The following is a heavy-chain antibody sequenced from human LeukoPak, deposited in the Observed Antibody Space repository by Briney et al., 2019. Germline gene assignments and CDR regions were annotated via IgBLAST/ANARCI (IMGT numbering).Heavy chain of an antibody. V-gene: IGHV4-61*02. J-gene: IGHJ4*02. Sequence: SQTLSLTCTVSGGSISSGSYYWSWIRQPAGKGLEWIGRIYTSGSTNYNPSLKSRVTISVDTSENQFSLKLSSVTAADTAVYYCARAPSAPTIFGVDSIFDYWGQGTLVTVSS. CDR3: ARAPSAPTIFGVDSIFDY. D-gene: IGHD3-3*01. CDR2: IYTSGST. CDR1: GGSISSGSYY.